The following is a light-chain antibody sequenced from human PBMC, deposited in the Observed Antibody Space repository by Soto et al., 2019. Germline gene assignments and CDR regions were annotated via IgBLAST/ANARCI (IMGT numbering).Light chain of an antibody. CDR2: DVS. CDR3: CSYAGSYTFLLV. V-gene: IGLV2-11*01. J-gene: IGLJ1*01. CDR1: SSDVGGYNY. Sequence: QSALTQPRSVSGSPGQSVTISCTGTSSDVGGYNYVSWYQQHPGKAPKLMIYDVSKRPSGVPDRFSGSKSGNTASLTISGLQAEDEADYYCCSYAGSYTFLLVFGTGTKLTVL.